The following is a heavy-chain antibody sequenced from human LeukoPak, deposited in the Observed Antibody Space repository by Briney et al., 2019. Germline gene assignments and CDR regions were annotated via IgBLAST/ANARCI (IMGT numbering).Heavy chain of an antibody. CDR1: GFTFSSYA. Sequence: PGRSLRLSCAASGFTFSSYAMSWVRQAPGKGLEWVSAISGSGGSTYYADSVKGRFTISRDNSKNTLYLQMNSLRAEDTAVYYCAKDRWDIVVVPAAHDYWGQGTLVTVSS. J-gene: IGHJ4*02. V-gene: IGHV3-23*01. D-gene: IGHD2-2*01. CDR2: ISGSGGST. CDR3: AKDRWDIVVVPAAHDY.